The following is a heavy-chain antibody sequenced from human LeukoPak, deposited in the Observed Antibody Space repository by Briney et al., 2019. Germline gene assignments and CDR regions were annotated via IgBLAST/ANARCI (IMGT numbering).Heavy chain of an antibody. J-gene: IGHJ5*02. CDR3: ARDARTTGTFDP. V-gene: IGHV1-69*06. CDR2: IIPIFGTA. CDR1: GGTFSSYA. Sequence: SVKVSCKASGGTFSSYAISWVRQAPGQGLEWMGGIIPIFGTANYAQKFQGRVTITADKSTSTAYMELSSLRSEDTAVYYCARDARTTGTFDPWGQGTLVTVSP. D-gene: IGHD4-17*01.